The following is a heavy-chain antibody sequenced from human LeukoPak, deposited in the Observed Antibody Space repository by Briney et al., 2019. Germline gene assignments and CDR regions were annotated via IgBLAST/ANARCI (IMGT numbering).Heavy chain of an antibody. CDR3: SASRPHYGDYYGLDV. D-gene: IGHD4/OR15-4a*01. J-gene: IGHJ6*02. CDR2: ISYDGSHK. Sequence: PGRSLRLSCAASGFTFSSYGMHRVRQAPGKGLEWVAVISYDGSHKYSADSVKGRFTISRDNSKNTLYLQMNSLRTEDTAVYFCSASRPHYGDYYGLDVWGHGTTVTVSS. V-gene: IGHV3-30*03. CDR1: GFTFSSYG.